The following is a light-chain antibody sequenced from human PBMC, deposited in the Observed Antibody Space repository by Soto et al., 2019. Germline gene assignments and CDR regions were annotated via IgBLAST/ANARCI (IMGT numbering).Light chain of an antibody. CDR2: DVT. CDR3: CSYAGSSTYV. V-gene: IGLV2-23*02. J-gene: IGLJ1*01. Sequence: QSALTQPASVSGSPGQSITISCTGTSSDVGSYNVVSWYQHHPGKAPKLMIYDVTKRPSGVSNRFSGSKSGNTAPLTISGLQAEDEADYYCCSYAGSSTYVFGTGTKLTVL. CDR1: SSDVGSYNV.